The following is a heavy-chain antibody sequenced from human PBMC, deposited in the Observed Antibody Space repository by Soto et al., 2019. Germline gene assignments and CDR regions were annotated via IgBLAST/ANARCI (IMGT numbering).Heavy chain of an antibody. CDR3: ARVDERSLYYYYGMDV. Sequence: SVKVSCKASGGTFSSYAISWVRQAPGQGLEWMGGIIPIFGTANYAQKFQGRVTITADESTSTAYMELSSLRSEDTAVYYCARVDERSLYYYYGMDVWGQGTTVTVSS. J-gene: IGHJ6*02. D-gene: IGHD1-26*01. CDR2: IIPIFGTA. CDR1: GGTFSSYA. V-gene: IGHV1-69*13.